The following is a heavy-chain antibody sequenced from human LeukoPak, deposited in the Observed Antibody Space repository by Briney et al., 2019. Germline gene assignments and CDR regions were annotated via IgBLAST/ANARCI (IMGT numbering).Heavy chain of an antibody. D-gene: IGHD5-12*01. CDR3: ARVVSGYDRFDY. V-gene: IGHV1-24*01. CDR2: FDPEDGET. CDR1: GYTLTELS. Sequence: ASVKVSCKVSGYTLTELSMHWVRQAPGKGLEWMGGFDPEDGETIYAQKFQGRVTMTEDTSTDTAYMELSSLRSDDTAVYYCARVVSGYDRFDYWGQGTLVTVSS. J-gene: IGHJ4*02.